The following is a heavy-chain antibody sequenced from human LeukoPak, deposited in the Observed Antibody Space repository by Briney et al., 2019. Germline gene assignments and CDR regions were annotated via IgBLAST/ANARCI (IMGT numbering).Heavy chain of an antibody. CDR1: GGTFSNFG. D-gene: IGHD5-12*01. CDR3: ARDPDSGSGY. J-gene: IGHJ4*02. CDR2: IIPFFAII. Sequence: SVKVSCKASGGTFSNFGFTWVRQAPGQGLEWMGGIIPFFAIINYAERFQGRVTISADKSTSTAYMELSSLRSEDTAVYYCARDPDSGSGYWGQGTLVTVSS. V-gene: IGHV1-69*10.